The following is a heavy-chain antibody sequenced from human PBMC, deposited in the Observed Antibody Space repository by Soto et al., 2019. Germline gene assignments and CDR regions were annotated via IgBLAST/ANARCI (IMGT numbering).Heavy chain of an antibody. CDR1: GFTFSSYS. CDR2: ISSSSSTI. D-gene: IGHD2-15*01. Sequence: AASGFTFSSYSMNWVRQAPGKGLEWVSYISSSSSTIYYADSVKGRFTISRDNAKNSLYLQMISLRAEDTAVYYCARRLVVVVAARGGDDYYYGMDVWGQGTTVTVSS. V-gene: IGHV3-48*01. J-gene: IGHJ6*02. CDR3: ARRLVVVVAARGGDDYYYGMDV.